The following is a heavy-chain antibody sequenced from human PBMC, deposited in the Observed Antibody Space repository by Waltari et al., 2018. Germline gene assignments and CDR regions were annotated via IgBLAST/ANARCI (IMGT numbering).Heavy chain of an antibody. Sequence: QLQLQESGPGLVTPSATLSLTCTVSGGSIGSSSYYWGWIRQPPGKGLEWIGSIYYSGSPYYNPSLKSRVTISVDTSKNQFSLKLSSVTAADTAVYYCARPSRDGYNSAYYFDYWGQGTLVTVSS. V-gene: IGHV4-39*01. CDR1: GGSIGSSSYY. J-gene: IGHJ4*02. CDR3: ARPSRDGYNSAYYFDY. CDR2: IYYSGSP. D-gene: IGHD5-12*01.